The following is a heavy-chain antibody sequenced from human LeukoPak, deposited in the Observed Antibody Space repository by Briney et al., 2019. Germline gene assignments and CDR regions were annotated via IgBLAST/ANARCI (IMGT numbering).Heavy chain of an antibody. CDR1: GFTFSSYA. V-gene: IGHV3-23*01. J-gene: IGHJ4*02. Sequence: GGSLRLSCAASGFTFSSYAMSWVRQAPGKGLAWISTVSASGDSTSYADSVKGRFTISRDNSKNTLYLQMNSLRAEDTAVYYCAKDSYSGSYLYYFDYWGQGTLVTVSS. CDR3: AKDSYSGSYLYYFDY. CDR2: VSASGDST. D-gene: IGHD1-26*01.